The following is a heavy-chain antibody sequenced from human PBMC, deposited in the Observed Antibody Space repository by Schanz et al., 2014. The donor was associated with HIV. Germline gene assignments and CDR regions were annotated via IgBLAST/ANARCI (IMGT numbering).Heavy chain of an antibody. CDR2: ISYDGSNK. V-gene: IGHV3-30*18. Sequence: VHLVESGGGLVQPGGSLRLSCATSGFTFITYGMHWVRQAPGKGLEWVAGISYDGSNKYYADSVKGRFTISRDSFNNTLYLHMSSLRAEDTAVYFCAKDRTDSGWYKEGPRELGEWGQGTLVTVSS. CDR3: AKDRTDSGWYKEGPRELGE. J-gene: IGHJ4*02. CDR1: GFTFITYG. D-gene: IGHD6-19*01.